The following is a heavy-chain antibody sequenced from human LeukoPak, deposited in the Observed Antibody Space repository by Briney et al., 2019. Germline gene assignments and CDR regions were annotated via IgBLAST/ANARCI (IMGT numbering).Heavy chain of an antibody. Sequence: SETLSLTCSVSGGSISSSDYYWGWVRQPPGKGLEWIGTMFYNGATKSNPSLSSRVTMSIDTSKNQFSLKLRSVTAADTAVYYCAREARFALPVVGSGDYWGQGTLVTVSS. V-gene: IGHV4-39*07. J-gene: IGHJ4*02. D-gene: IGHD6-19*01. CDR2: MFYNGAT. CDR1: GGSISSSDYY. CDR3: AREARFALPVVGSGDY.